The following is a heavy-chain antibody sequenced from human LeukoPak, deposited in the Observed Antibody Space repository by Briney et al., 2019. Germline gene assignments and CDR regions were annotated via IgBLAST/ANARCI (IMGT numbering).Heavy chain of an antibody. J-gene: IGHJ4*02. Sequence: PGGSLRLSCAASGFTFSSYSMNWVRQAPGKGLEWASSISSSSYIYYADSVKGRFTISRDNAKNSLYLQMNSLRAEDTAVYYCASLPSIAARDYFDYWGQGTLVTVSS. V-gene: IGHV3-21*01. CDR3: ASLPSIAARDYFDY. CDR2: ISSSSYI. D-gene: IGHD6-6*01. CDR1: GFTFSSYS.